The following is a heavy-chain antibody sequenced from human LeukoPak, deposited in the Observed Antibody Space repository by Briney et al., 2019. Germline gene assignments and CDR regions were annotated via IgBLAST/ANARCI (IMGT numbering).Heavy chain of an antibody. CDR2: ISGSGGST. Sequence: GGSLRLSCAASGFTFSSNAMSWVRQAPGKGLEWVSAISGSGGSTYYADSVKGRFTISRDISKNTLYLQMNSLRAEDTAVYYCAKGVRYLDWWILDYWGQGTLVPVSS. CDR3: AKGVRYLDWWILDY. D-gene: IGHD3-9*01. V-gene: IGHV3-23*01. J-gene: IGHJ4*02. CDR1: GFTFSSNA.